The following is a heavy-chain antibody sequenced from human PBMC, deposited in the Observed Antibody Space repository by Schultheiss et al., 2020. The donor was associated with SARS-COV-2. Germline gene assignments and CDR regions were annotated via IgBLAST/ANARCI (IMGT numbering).Heavy chain of an antibody. Sequence: SETLSLTCTVSGGSISTGGYYWSWIRQHPGKGLEWIGYFYYSGTTDYNPTLESRVTISVDTSKNQFSLKLSSVTAADTAVYYCARADVVLMEGRVYYFDYWGQGTLVTVSS. CDR3: ARADVVLMEGRVYYFDY. CDR2: FYYSGTT. V-gene: IGHV4-31*03. D-gene: IGHD2-8*01. J-gene: IGHJ4*02. CDR1: GGSISTGGYY.